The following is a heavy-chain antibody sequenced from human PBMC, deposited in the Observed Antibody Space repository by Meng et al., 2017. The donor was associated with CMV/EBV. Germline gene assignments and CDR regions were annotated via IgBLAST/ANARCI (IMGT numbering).Heavy chain of an antibody. Sequence: ASVKVSCKASGYTLTSYYMHWVRQAPGQGLEWMGIINPSGATTSYARKFQGRVTMTRDTSTSTVYMELSSLRSEDTAVYYCATPWEVYSSSSGSYYGMDVWGQGTTVTVSS. CDR2: INPSGATT. J-gene: IGHJ6*02. V-gene: IGHV1-46*03. CDR1: GYTLTSYY. CDR3: ATPWEVYSSSSGSYYGMDV. D-gene: IGHD6-6*01.